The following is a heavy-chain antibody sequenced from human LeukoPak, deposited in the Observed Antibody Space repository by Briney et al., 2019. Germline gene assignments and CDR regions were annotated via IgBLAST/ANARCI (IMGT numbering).Heavy chain of an antibody. Sequence: SETLSLTCTVSGGSISSYYWSWIRQPPGKGLEWIGYIYYSGSTNYNPSLKSRVTISVDTSKNQLSLKLSAVTAADTAVYYCARVGVPATVDYWGQGTLVTVSS. CDR3: ARVGVPATVDY. CDR2: IYYSGST. D-gene: IGHD2-2*01. J-gene: IGHJ4*02. CDR1: GGSISSYY. V-gene: IGHV4-59*01.